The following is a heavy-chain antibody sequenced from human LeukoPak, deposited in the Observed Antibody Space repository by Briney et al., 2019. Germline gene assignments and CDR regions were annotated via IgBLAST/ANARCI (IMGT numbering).Heavy chain of an antibody. D-gene: IGHD3-22*01. CDR3: ARTYYYDSSGYYSGVDWYFDL. Sequence: GGSLRLSCAASGFTFRTYAMSWVRQAPGKGLEWVSAVRGSGSDTYYADSVKGRFTISRDNSKNTLYVQMNSLRAEDTAVYYCARTYYYDSSGYYSGVDWYFDLWGRGTLVTVSS. V-gene: IGHV3-23*01. J-gene: IGHJ2*01. CDR2: VRGSGSDT. CDR1: GFTFRTYA.